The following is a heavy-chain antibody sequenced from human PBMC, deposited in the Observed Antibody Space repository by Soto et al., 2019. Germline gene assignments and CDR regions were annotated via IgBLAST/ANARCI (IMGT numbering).Heavy chain of an antibody. V-gene: IGHV3-74*01. CDR3: ARNIPGATSPFEY. CDR1: GFSSSSHW. J-gene: IGHJ4*02. D-gene: IGHD2-2*01. CDR2: IESDGSST. Sequence: GGSLRLSCAASGFSSSSHWMHWVRQDPAKGLVWVSRIESDGSSTWYADSVKGRFTISRDNAKNTLYLQMNSLRAEDTAVYYCARNIPGATSPFEYWGQGTRVTVSS.